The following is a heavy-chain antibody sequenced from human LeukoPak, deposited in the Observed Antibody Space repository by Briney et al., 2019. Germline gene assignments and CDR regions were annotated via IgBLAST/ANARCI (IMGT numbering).Heavy chain of an antibody. Sequence: ASVKVSCKASGYSFTGYFMQWVRQAPGQGLEWMGWINPNSGDTNYAQKFQGRVTMTRDTSISTAYMELSRLRSDDAAVYYCARRFYCAMDVWGQGTTVTVSS. CDR3: ARRFYCAMDV. CDR1: GYSFTGYF. D-gene: IGHD3-16*01. CDR2: INPNSGDT. J-gene: IGHJ6*02. V-gene: IGHV1-2*02.